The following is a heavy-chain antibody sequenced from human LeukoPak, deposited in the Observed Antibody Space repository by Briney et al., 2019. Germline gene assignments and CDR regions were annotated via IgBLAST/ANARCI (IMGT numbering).Heavy chain of an antibody. CDR1: GFTFSSYG. D-gene: IGHD1-26*01. Sequence: GGSLRLSCAASGFTFSSYGMHWVRQAPGKGLEWVAFIRYDGSNKYYADSVKGRFTISRDNSKNTLYLQMNSLRAEDTAIYYCAGVYSGGFPHLDYWGQGTLVTVSS. CDR2: IRYDGSNK. V-gene: IGHV3-30*02. CDR3: AGVYSGGFPHLDY. J-gene: IGHJ4*02.